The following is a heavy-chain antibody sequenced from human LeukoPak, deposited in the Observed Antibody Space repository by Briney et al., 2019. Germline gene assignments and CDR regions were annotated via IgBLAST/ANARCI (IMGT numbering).Heavy chain of an antibody. D-gene: IGHD6-13*01. CDR3: AKEGGLRSSWSFDF. CDR2: ISSSGSTI. V-gene: IGHV3-48*03. Sequence: GGSLRLSCAASGFTFSSYEMNWVRQAPGKGLEWVSYISSSGSTIYYADSVKGRFTISRDNAKNSLYLQMNSLRAEDTAVYYCAKEGGLRSSWSFDFWGQGILVIVSS. CDR1: GFTFSSYE. J-gene: IGHJ4*02.